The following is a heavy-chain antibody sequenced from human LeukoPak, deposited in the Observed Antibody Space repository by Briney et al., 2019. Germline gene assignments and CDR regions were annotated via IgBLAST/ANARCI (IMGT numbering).Heavy chain of an antibody. CDR2: INPNGGAT. J-gene: IGHJ3*01. Sequence: ASVRVSCKASGYTFTGHYIQWMRQAPGQGLEWMGGINPNGGATRFAQKFQGRVTMTSDTSISTAYMDLTSMRSDDTALYYEWIDRADGSINAFHVWARGTLVTVSS. D-gene: IGHD5-12*01. CDR3: WIDRADGSINAFHV. CDR1: GYTFTGHY. V-gene: IGHV1-2*02.